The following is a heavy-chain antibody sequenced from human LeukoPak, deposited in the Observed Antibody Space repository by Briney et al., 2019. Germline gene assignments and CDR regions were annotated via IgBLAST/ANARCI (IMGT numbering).Heavy chain of an antibody. J-gene: IGHJ4*02. CDR1: GSTLSSYA. Sequence: GGSLRLSCAASGSTLSSYAMSWVRQAPGKGLEWVSATSSSDAGTYHAESVRGRFTISRDNSKNTLYLQMNSLRAEDAAVYYCYPFDNWGQGTLVTVSS. CDR2: TSSSDAGT. V-gene: IGHV3-23*01. CDR3: YPFDN.